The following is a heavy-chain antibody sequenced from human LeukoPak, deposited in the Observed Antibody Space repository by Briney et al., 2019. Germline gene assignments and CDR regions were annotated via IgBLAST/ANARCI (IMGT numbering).Heavy chain of an antibody. CDR2: IRYDGSNK. J-gene: IGHJ3*02. Sequence: GGSLRLSCAASGFTFSSYGMHWVRQAPGKGLEWVAFIRYDGSNKYYADSVKGRLTISRDNSKNTLYLQMNSLRAEDTAVYYCAIGNLKDCSSTSCYIPLDAFDIWGQGTMVTVSS. CDR1: GFTFSSYG. V-gene: IGHV3-30*02. D-gene: IGHD2-2*02. CDR3: AIGNLKDCSSTSCYIPLDAFDI.